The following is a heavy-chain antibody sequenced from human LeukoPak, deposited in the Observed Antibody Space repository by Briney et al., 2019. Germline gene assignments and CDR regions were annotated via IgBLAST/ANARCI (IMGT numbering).Heavy chain of an antibody. CDR1: GFSFTTST. J-gene: IGHJ4*02. CDR3: AKAAGYSSGWYRY. Sequence: GGSLRLSCAASGFSFTTSTMNWVRQAPGKGLEWVSAISGSGGSTYYADSVKGRFTISRDNSKNTLYLQMNSLRAEDTAVYYCAKAAGYSSGWYRYWGQGTLVTVSS. V-gene: IGHV3-23*01. D-gene: IGHD6-19*01. CDR2: ISGSGGST.